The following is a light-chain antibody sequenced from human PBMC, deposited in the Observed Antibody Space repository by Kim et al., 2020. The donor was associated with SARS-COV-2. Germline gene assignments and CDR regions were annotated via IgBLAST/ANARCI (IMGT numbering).Light chain of an antibody. CDR2: WAS. CDR1: QSVLSSSNNKNS. J-gene: IGKJ2*01. CDR3: QQYYSAPDT. Sequence: DIVMTQSPDSLAVSLGERATINCKSSQSVLSSSNNKNSLAWYQQKPGQPPKLLIYWASTRESGVPDRFSGSGSGTDFTLTITSLQAEDVAVYYCQQYYSAPDTFGQGTKLEI. V-gene: IGKV4-1*01.